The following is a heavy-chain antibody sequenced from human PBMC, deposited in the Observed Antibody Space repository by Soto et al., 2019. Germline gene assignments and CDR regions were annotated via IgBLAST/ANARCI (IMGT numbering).Heavy chain of an antibody. D-gene: IGHD1-26*01. Sequence: EAQLLESGGDLVQPGGSLRLSCEASGCTFSSYAMSWVRQAPGKGLEWVSAISGSGGSTYYADSVKGRFTISRDNSKNTVFLQMNSLRADDTALYYCSGLRRWVGATSDRAFDIWGQGTLVTVSS. J-gene: IGHJ3*02. V-gene: IGHV3-23*01. CDR1: GCTFSSYA. CDR3: SGLRRWVGATSDRAFDI. CDR2: ISGSGGST.